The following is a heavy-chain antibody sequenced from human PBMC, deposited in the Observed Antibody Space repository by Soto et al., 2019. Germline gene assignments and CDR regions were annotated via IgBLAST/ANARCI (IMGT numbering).Heavy chain of an antibody. D-gene: IGHD6-13*01. CDR3: ARDRGSSWYPDY. CDR1: GFTFSSYW. Sequence: PVESLRLSCAASGFTFSSYWMHWVRQAPGKGLVWVSRINSDGSSTSYADSVKGRFTISRDNAKNTLYLQMNSLRAEDTAVYYCARDRGSSWYPDYWGQGTLVTVSS. J-gene: IGHJ4*02. V-gene: IGHV3-74*01. CDR2: INSDGSST.